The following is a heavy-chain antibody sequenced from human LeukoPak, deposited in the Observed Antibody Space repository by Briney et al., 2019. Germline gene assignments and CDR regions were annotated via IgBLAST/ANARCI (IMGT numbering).Heavy chain of an antibody. V-gene: IGHV1-2*04. CDR3: ARGKGSGYDYGMIVDFDY. J-gene: IGHJ4*02. CDR2: INPNSGGT. D-gene: IGHD5-12*01. CDR1: GYTFTGYY. Sequence: GASVKVSCKASGYTFTGYYMHWVRQAPGQGLEWMGWINPNSGGTNYAQKFQGWVTMTRDTSISTAYMELSRLRSDDTAVYYCARGKGSGYDYGMIVDFDYWGQGTLVTVSS.